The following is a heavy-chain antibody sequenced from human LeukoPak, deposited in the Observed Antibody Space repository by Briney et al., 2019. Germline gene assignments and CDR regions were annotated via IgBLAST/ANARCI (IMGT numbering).Heavy chain of an antibody. CDR1: GGSISSYY. J-gene: IGHJ5*02. V-gene: IGHV4-4*07. D-gene: IGHD4-17*01. CDR3: ARVQAYGEIDP. CDR2: LYTSGST. Sequence: PSETLSLTCTVSGGSISSYYWSWIRQPAGKGLEGIGRLYTSGSTNYNPSPKSRVTMSVDTSKNKFSLKLSSVTAADTAVYYCARVQAYGEIDPWGQGTLVTVSS.